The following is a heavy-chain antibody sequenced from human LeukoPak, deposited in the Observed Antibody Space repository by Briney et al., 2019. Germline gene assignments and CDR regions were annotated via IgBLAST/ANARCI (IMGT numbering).Heavy chain of an antibody. CDR2: IYYSGST. Sequence: PSETLSLTCTVSGGSISSGDYYWSWIRQPPGKGLEWIGYIYYSGSTYYNPSLKSRVTISVDTSKNQFSLELSSGTAADTAVYYCASWTTVSLNFDYWGQGTLVTVSS. J-gene: IGHJ4*02. V-gene: IGHV4-30-4*08. D-gene: IGHD4-11*01. CDR1: GGSISSGDYY. CDR3: ASWTTVSLNFDY.